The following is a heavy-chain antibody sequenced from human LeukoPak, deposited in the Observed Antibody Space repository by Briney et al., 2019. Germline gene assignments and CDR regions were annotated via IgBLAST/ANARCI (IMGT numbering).Heavy chain of an antibody. Sequence: ASVKVSCKASGGTFSSYAISWVRQAPGQGLEWMGGVIPIFGTANYAQKFQGRVTITTDESTSTAYMELSSLRSEDTAVYYCASSHCSSTSCMSGLYYYYYMDVWGKGTTVTVSS. V-gene: IGHV1-69*05. J-gene: IGHJ6*03. D-gene: IGHD2-2*01. CDR3: ASSHCSSTSCMSGLYYYYYMDV. CDR1: GGTFSSYA. CDR2: VIPIFGTA.